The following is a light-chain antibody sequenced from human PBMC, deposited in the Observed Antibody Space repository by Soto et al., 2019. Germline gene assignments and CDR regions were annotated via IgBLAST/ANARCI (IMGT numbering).Light chain of an antibody. Sequence: EIVLTQSPGTLSLSPGERATLSCRASQSVSTSYLAWYKQKHGQAPRLLIYGASSRATVIPDRFSGSGSGADFTLTIMRLEPEDSAVYYCQQCGSVPLTFGGGTKVEIK. CDR3: QQCGSVPLT. CDR1: QSVSTSY. CDR2: GAS. J-gene: IGKJ4*01. V-gene: IGKV3-20*01.